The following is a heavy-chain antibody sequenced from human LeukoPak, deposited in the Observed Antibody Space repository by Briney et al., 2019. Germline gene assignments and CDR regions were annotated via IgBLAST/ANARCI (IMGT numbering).Heavy chain of an antibody. D-gene: IGHD3-10*01. Sequence: GESLKISCKGSGYSFTSYWIGWVRQMPGKGLEWMGIIYPGDSDTRYSPSFQGQVAISADKSISTAYLQWSSLKASDTAMYYCARQAVLLWSGDNWFDPWGQGTLVTVSS. J-gene: IGHJ5*02. CDR1: GYSFTSYW. CDR3: ARQAVLLWSGDNWFDP. V-gene: IGHV5-51*01. CDR2: IYPGDSDT.